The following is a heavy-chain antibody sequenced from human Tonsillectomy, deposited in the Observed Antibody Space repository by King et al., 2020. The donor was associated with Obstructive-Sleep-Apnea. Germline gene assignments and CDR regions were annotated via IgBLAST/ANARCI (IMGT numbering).Heavy chain of an antibody. J-gene: IGHJ3*02. V-gene: IGHV4-59*01. CDR1: GGSISSYY. Sequence: QLQESGPGLVKPSETLSLTCTVSGGSISSYYWSWIRPPPGKGLEWIGYIYYSGSTNYNPSLKSRVTISVDTSKNQFSLKLSSVTAADTAVYYCARAPNYYGSGSYLSAFDIWGQGTMVTVSS. CDR2: IYYSGST. D-gene: IGHD3-10*01. CDR3: ARAPNYYGSGSYLSAFDI.